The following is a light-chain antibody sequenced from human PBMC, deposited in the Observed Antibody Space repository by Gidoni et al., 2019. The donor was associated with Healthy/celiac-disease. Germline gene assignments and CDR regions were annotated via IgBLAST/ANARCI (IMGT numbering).Light chain of an antibody. V-gene: IGLV1-44*01. Sequence: QSVLTQPPSASGTPGQGVTISCSGSSSNIGSNTVNWDQQLPVTAPKLLIYSNNPRPSGVPDRFSGSKSGTSASLAISGLQSEDEADYYCAAGDDSLNGPVFGGGTKLTVL. CDR2: SNN. CDR3: AAGDDSLNGPV. J-gene: IGLJ3*02. CDR1: SSNIGSNT.